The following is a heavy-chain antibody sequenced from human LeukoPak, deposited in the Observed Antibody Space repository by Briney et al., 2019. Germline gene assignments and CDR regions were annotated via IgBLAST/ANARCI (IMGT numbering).Heavy chain of an antibody. Sequence: SETLSLTCTVSGGSISSYYWSWIRQPAGKGLEWIGRIYTSGSTNYNPSLKSRVTMSVDTSKNQFSLKLSSVTAADTAVYYCARSYCGGDCYSVFALDIWGQGTMVTVSS. D-gene: IGHD2-21*02. V-gene: IGHV4-4*07. CDR3: ARSYCGGDCYSVFALDI. CDR1: GGSISSYY. J-gene: IGHJ3*02. CDR2: IYTSGST.